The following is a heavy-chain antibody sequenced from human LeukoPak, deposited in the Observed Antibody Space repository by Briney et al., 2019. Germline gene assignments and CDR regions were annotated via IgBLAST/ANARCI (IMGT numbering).Heavy chain of an antibody. V-gene: IGHV3-53*01. CDR3: ARDGFSSGYPYDAFDI. CDR1: GFTVSSNY. J-gene: IGHJ3*02. CDR2: IYSGGST. D-gene: IGHD3-22*01. Sequence: GGSLILSCAASGFTVSSNYMSWVRQAPGKGLEWVSVIYSGGSTYYADSVKGRFTISRDNSKNTLYLQMNSLRAEDTAVYYCARDGFSSGYPYDAFDIWGQGTMVTVSS.